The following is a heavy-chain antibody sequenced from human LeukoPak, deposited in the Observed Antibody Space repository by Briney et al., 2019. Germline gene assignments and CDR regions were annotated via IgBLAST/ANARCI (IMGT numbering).Heavy chain of an antibody. J-gene: IGHJ3*02. D-gene: IGHD2-15*01. Sequence: ASVKVSCKASGYTFTSYYMHWVRQAPGQGLEWMGIINPRGGSTSYAQKFQGRVTMTRDTSTSTVYMELSSLRSEDTAVYYCARNAVVVGSAFDIWGQGTMVTVSS. V-gene: IGHV1-46*01. CDR2: INPRGGST. CDR3: ARNAVVVGSAFDI. CDR1: GYTFTSYY.